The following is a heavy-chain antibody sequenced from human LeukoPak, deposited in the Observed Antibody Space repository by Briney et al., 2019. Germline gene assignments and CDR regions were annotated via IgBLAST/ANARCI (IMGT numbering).Heavy chain of an antibody. D-gene: IGHD5-18*01. CDR2: ISYDGSNK. J-gene: IGHJ5*02. V-gene: IGHV3-30*04. CDR3: ARDIRSYGYVDWFDP. Sequence: PGGSLRLSCAASGFTFSSYAMHWVRQAPGKGLEWVAVISYDGSNKYYADSVKGRFTISRDNSKNTLYLQMNSLRAEDTAVYYCARDIRSYGYVDWFDPWGQGTLVTVSS. CDR1: GFTFSSYA.